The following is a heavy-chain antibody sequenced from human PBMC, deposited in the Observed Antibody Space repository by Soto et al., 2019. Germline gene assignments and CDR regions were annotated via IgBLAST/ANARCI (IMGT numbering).Heavy chain of an antibody. V-gene: IGHV4-59*08. D-gene: IGHD2-15*01. Sequence: QVQLQQSGPRLVKPSETLSLTCTVSSGPDRSHNWGWIRQPPGRGLEWIGYVYYTGDTAYNPSLRGRVTLSADTSTNDISLTLNSVTAADTAVYYCVRQGIDSLHGLVDVWGQGTTVSVSS. CDR1: SGPDRSHN. CDR3: VRQGIDSLHGLVDV. CDR2: VYYTGDT. J-gene: IGHJ6*02.